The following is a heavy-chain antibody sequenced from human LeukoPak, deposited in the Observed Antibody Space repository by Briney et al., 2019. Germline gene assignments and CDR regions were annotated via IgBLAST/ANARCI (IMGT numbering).Heavy chain of an antibody. CDR3: ARIPSRLREGGFDY. Sequence: SETLSLTCTVSGYSISSGYYWGWIRQPPGKGLEWIGSIYHSGSTYYNPSLKSRVTISVDTSKNQFSLKLSSVTAADTAVYYCARIPSRLREGGFDYWGQGALVTVSS. CDR2: IYHSGST. CDR1: GYSISSGYY. D-gene: IGHD5-12*01. V-gene: IGHV4-38-2*02. J-gene: IGHJ4*02.